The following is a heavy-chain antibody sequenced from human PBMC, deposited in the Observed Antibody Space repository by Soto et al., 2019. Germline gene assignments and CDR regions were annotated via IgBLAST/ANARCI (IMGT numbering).Heavy chain of an antibody. CDR1: GFTFDDYA. D-gene: IGHD3-22*01. Sequence: EVKLVESGGGLVQPGRSLRLSCAASGFTFDDYAMHWVRQAPGKCLEWVSGISWDSGTVDYADSVKGRFTISRDNVKNSLYLRMNSLRVEDTALYHCAKGQSSIYYGSRHYYYGMDVWGQGTTVTVSS. V-gene: IGHV3-9*01. J-gene: IGHJ6*02. CDR3: AKGQSSIYYGSRHYYYGMDV. CDR2: ISWDSGTV.